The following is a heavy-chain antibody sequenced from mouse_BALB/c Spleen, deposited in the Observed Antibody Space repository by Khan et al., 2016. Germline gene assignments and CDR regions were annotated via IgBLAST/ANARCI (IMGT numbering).Heavy chain of an antibody. J-gene: IGHJ2*01. CDR3: ARIKNMEATYFHY. CDR1: GYTFTSYW. V-gene: IGHV1S81*02. Sequence: QVQLQQPGADLVKSGASVKMSCKASGYTFTSYWMYWVKQRLGQGLEWFAETNPTHGRTYYHETFKSKATLTVDKSSSTAYMLLSGPTFEDSAVYNCARIKNMEATYFHYVAHDTTRPV. D-gene: IGHD1-1*02. CDR2: TNPTHGRT.